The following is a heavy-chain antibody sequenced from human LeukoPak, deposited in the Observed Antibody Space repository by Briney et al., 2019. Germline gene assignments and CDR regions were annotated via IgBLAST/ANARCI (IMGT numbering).Heavy chain of an antibody. D-gene: IGHD2-2*01. CDR3: ARVIGPAVSFDAFDI. CDR2: ISSNGGST. J-gene: IGHJ3*02. CDR1: GFTLSSYA. V-gene: IGHV3-64*01. Sequence: PGGSLRLSCAASGFTLSSYAMHWVRQAPGKGLEYVSAISSNGGSTYYANSVKGRFTISRDNSKNTLHLQMGSLRAEDMAVYYCARVIGPAVSFDAFDIWGQGTMVTVSS.